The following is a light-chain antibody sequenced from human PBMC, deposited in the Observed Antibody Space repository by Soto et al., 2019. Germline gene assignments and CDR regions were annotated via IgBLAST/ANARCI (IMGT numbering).Light chain of an antibody. CDR3: QSYDCSLSGVV. CDR2: GNS. J-gene: IGLJ2*01. Sequence: QSVLTQPPSVSGAPGQRVTISCTGSSSNIGAGYDVHWYQQLPGTAPKLLIYGNSNRPSGVPDRFSGSKSGTSASLAITGLQAEDDVDYYCQSYDCSLSGVVFGGGTQLTVL. CDR1: SSNIGAGYD. V-gene: IGLV1-40*01.